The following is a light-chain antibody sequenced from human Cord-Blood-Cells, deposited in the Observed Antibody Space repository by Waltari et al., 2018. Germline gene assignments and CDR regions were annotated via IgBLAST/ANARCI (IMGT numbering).Light chain of an antibody. V-gene: IGLV2-23*03. J-gene: IGLJ2*01. CDR3: CSYAGSSTFVV. CDR1: RSDVGSYNL. Sequence: QSALTQPASVSGSHGPSITTSCTGTRSDVGSYNLVSWYQQHPGKAPKLMIYEGSKRPSGVSNRFSGSKSGNTASLTISGLQAEDEADYYCCSYAGSSTFVVFGGGTKLTVL. CDR2: EGS.